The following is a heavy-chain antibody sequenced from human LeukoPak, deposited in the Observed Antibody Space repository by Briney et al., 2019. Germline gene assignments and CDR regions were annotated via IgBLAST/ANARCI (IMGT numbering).Heavy chain of an antibody. CDR2: ITWNSGSV. J-gene: IGHJ4*02. CDR3: ANGESYYYGSGGGY. D-gene: IGHD3-10*01. CDR1: GFRFEEYA. V-gene: IGHV3-9*01. Sequence: SLRLSCEASGFRFEEYAMYWVRQAPGKGPEWVSGITWNSGSVDYADSVKGRFTISRDNAKNFLYLQMNSLRPEDTAFYYCANGESYYYGSGGGYWGQGTRVTVSS.